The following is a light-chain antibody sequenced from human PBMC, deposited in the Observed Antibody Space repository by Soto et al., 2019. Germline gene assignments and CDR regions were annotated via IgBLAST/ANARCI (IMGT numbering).Light chain of an antibody. J-gene: IGKJ5*01. CDR2: GAS. CDR1: QSVSSSY. V-gene: IGKV3-20*01. Sequence: EIVLTQSPGTLSLSPGERATLSCRASQSVSSSYLAWYQQKPGQAPRLLIYGASSRATGIPDRFSGSGSGTDFTLTISRLEPEDFAVYYCQQYGSSLMTFGQGTRLGIK. CDR3: QQYGSSLMT.